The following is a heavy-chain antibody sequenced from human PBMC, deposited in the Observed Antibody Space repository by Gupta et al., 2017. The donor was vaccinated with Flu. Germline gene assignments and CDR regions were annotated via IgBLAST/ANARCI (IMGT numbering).Heavy chain of an antibody. D-gene: IGHD1-26*01. V-gene: IGHV3-21*01. CDR3: ARATSGSDCGGDDDAFDI. J-gene: IGHJ3*02. CDR2: RSSSSSYI. Sequence: MNWVRQAPGKGLEGVASRSSSSSYIYYEDSVKGRVTISRDKAKKSLDRQMNSLRAEETAVYDCARATSGSDCGGDDDAFDIGGQGTMVTVSS.